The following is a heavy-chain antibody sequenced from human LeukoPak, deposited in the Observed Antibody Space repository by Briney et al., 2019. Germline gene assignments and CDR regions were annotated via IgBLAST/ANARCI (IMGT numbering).Heavy chain of an antibody. CDR2: INTDGSST. Sequence: GGSLRLSCAASGFTFINYAMSWVRQAPGKGLVWVSRINTDGSSTSYADSVKGRFTISRDNAKNTLYLQMNGLRVEDTAVYYCARGSGNQYFQHWGQGTLVTVSS. D-gene: IGHD4-23*01. V-gene: IGHV3-74*01. CDR3: ARGSGNQYFQH. J-gene: IGHJ1*01. CDR1: GFTFINYA.